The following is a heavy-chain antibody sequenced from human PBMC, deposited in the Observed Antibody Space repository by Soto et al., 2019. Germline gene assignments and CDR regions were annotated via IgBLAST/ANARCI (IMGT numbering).Heavy chain of an antibody. J-gene: IGHJ6*02. CDR2: ISYDGSNK. D-gene: IGHD6-13*01. Sequence: GGSLRLSCAASGFTFSSYAMHWVRQAPGKGLEWVAVISYDGSNKYYADSVKGRFTISRDNSKNTLYLQMNSLRAEDTAVYYCARDSSWYGFSATGYYYGMDVWGQGTTVTVSS. V-gene: IGHV3-30-3*01. CDR1: GFTFSSYA. CDR3: ARDSSWYGFSATGYYYGMDV.